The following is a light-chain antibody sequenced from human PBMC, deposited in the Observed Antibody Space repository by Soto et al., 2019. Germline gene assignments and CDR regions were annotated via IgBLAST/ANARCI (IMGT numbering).Light chain of an antibody. CDR1: QSIDSW. V-gene: IGKV1-5*03. Sequence: DIQMTQSPSTLSASVGDRVTITCRASQSIDSWLAWYQQKPGRAPKLLIYQASSLESGVPSRFSGSRSGTEFTLTISSLQPDDFATYYCQQYRSYSWTFGKGSKVEIK. CDR2: QAS. J-gene: IGKJ1*01. CDR3: QQYRSYSWT.